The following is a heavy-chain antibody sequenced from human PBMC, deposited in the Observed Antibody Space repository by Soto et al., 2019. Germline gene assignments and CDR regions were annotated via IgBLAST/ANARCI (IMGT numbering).Heavy chain of an antibody. CDR1: GYSFTSSW. J-gene: IGHJ6*02. D-gene: IGHD2-2*03. CDR3: ARMDRYYYYGMDV. Sequence: PGESLKISCKGSGYSFTSSWIGWVRQMPGKGLEWMGIIYPGDSDTRYSPSFQGQVTISADKSISTAYLQWSSLKASDTAMYYCARMDRYYYYGMDVWGQGTTVTVSS. V-gene: IGHV5-51*01. CDR2: IYPGDSDT.